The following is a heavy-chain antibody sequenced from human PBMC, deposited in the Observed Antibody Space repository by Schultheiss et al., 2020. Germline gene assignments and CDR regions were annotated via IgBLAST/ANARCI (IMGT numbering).Heavy chain of an antibody. V-gene: IGHV4-31*03. CDR2: IYHSGSI. CDR3: ARVGSGTYFSPYFDY. CDR1: RGSVSSRTYY. J-gene: IGHJ4*02. D-gene: IGHD3-10*01. Sequence: SETLSLTCTVSRGSVSSRTYYWSWIRQPPGKGLEWIGYIYHSGSIYYNPSLKSRVTISVDTSKNQFSLKLSSVTAADTAVYYCARVGSGTYFSPYFDYWGQGTLVTVSS.